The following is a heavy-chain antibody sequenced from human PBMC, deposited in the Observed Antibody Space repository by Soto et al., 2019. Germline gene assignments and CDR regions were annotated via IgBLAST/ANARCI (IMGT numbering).Heavy chain of an antibody. V-gene: IGHV3-30*18. J-gene: IGHJ6*03. CDR2: ISYDGSNK. CDR1: GFTFSSYG. CDR3: AKDGVRITMFRGVITTPNYYYYMDV. D-gene: IGHD3-10*01. Sequence: PGGSLRLSCAASGFTFSSYGMHWVRQAPGKGLEWVAVISYDGSNKYYADSVKGRFTISRDNSKNTLYLQMNSLRAEDTAVYYCAKDGVRITMFRGVITTPNYYYYMDVWGKGTTVTVSS.